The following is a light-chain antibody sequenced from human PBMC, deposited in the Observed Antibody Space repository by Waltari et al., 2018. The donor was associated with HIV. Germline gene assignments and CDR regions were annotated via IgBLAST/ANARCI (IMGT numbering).Light chain of an antibody. CDR2: QDN. V-gene: IGLV3-1*01. CDR1: KLADRR. Sequence: SSQLTQLSSAPVSLVQTVCITSSGHKLADRRASWYQQKAGQSPVLVMYQDNKRPSGIPERFSGSNFGNTATLTISGTQAMDDGDYYCQAWDSGTVLFGGGTELTVL. J-gene: IGLJ2*01. CDR3: QAWDSGTVL.